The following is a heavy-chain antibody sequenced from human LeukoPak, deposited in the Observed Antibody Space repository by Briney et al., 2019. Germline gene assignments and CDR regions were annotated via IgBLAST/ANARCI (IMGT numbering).Heavy chain of an antibody. CDR1: GGTFSSYA. D-gene: IGHD2-2*01. CDR2: IIPIFGTA. V-gene: IGHV1-69*13. Sequence: ASVKVSCKASGGTFSSYAISWVRQAPGQGLEWMGGIIPIFGTANYAQKFQGRVTITADESTSTAYMELSSLRSEDTAVYYCAREVVPAAMPDWYFDLWGRGTLVTVSS. CDR3: AREVVPAAMPDWYFDL. J-gene: IGHJ2*01.